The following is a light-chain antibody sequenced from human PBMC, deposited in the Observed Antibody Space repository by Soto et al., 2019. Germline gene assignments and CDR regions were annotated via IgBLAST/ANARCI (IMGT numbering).Light chain of an antibody. CDR3: QQYSSFWT. J-gene: IGKJ1*01. V-gene: IGKV3-20*01. CDR2: GAS. CDR1: QRLSSSY. Sequence: EVVLAQSPGTLSLSPGERATLSCRASQRLSSSYLAWYQQKPGQAPRLLIYGASSRATGIPDRFSGSGSGTEFTLTISSLHPDDFAAYYCQQYSSFWTFGQGTKVDIK.